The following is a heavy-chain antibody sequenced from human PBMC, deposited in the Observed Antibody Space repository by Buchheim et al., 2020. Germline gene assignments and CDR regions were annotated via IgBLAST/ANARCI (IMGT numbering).Heavy chain of an antibody. CDR1: GGSFSGYY. Sequence: QVQLQQWGAGLLKPSETLSLTCAVYGGSFSGYYWSWIRQPPGKGLEWIGEINHSGSTNYNPSLKSRVTISVDTSKNQFSLKLSSVTAADTAVYYCARGYSSSSGNNYYYYYGMDVWGQGTT. CDR3: ARGYSSSSGNNYYYYYGMDV. V-gene: IGHV4-34*01. J-gene: IGHJ6*02. D-gene: IGHD6-6*01. CDR2: INHSGST.